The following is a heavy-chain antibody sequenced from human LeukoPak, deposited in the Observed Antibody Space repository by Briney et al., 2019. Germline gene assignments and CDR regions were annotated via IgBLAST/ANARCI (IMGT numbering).Heavy chain of an antibody. V-gene: IGHV3-21*01. J-gene: IGHJ5*02. D-gene: IGHD2-15*01. Sequence: PGGSLRLSYAASGFTFSSYSMNWVRQAPGKGLEWVSSISSSSSCIYYADSVKGRFTISRDNAKNSLYLQMNSLRAEDTAVYYCAREWYAAGLSWGQGTLVTVSS. CDR1: GFTFSSYS. CDR2: ISSSSSCI. CDR3: AREWYAAGLS.